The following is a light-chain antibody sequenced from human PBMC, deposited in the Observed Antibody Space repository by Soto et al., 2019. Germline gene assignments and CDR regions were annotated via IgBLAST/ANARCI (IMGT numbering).Light chain of an antibody. V-gene: IGLV2-14*01. CDR1: SSDVGGYNY. CDR3: SSYTSSSTS. J-gene: IGLJ1*01. CDR2: DVS. Sequence: QSALTQPASVSGSPGQSITISCTGTSSDVGGYNYVSWYQQHPGKAPKLMIYDVSNRPSGVSNRFSGSKSGNTASLTISGLQAEDEADYYCSSYTSSSTSFVTGTRSPS.